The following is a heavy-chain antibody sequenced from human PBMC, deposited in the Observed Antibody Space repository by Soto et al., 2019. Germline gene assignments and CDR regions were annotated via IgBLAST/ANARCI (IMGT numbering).Heavy chain of an antibody. CDR1: GFTFSSFA. CDR2: ISVSVGST. Sequence: PGGSLRLSCAASGFTFSSFAMSWVRQAPGKGLDWVSAISVSVGSTYSADSVKGRFTISRDNSKNTLYLQMSSLRAEDTAVYYCARGFSAGKCCAPECWAQGPLVTV. D-gene: IGHD6-13*01. J-gene: IGHJ4*02. CDR3: ARGFSAGKCCAPEC. V-gene: IGHV3-23*01.